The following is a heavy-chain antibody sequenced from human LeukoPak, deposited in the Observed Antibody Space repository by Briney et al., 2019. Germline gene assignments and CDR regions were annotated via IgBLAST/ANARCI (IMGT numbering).Heavy chain of an antibody. D-gene: IGHD5-18*01. Sequence: PSETLSLTCTVSGGSISSYYWSWIRQPPGKGLEWIGEINHSGSTNYNPSLKSRVTISVDTSKNQFSLKLSSVTAADTAVYYCARGGYVTFDYWGQGTLVTVSS. CDR2: INHSGST. CDR1: GGSISSYY. CDR3: ARGGYVTFDY. J-gene: IGHJ4*02. V-gene: IGHV4-34*01.